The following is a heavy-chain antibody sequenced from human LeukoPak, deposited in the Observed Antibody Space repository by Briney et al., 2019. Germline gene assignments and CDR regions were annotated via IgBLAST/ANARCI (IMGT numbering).Heavy chain of an antibody. V-gene: IGHV4-61*01. CDR3: ARDTSGWLYFDY. D-gene: IGHD6-19*01. CDR2: IYYSGST. J-gene: IGHJ4*02. CDR1: GSSVSSGSDY. Sequence: SETLSLTCTVSGSSVSSGSDYWSWIRQPPGKGLEWIGYIYYSGSTNYNPSLKSRVTISVDTSRNQFSLKLSSVTAADTAVYYCARDTSGWLYFDYWGQGTLVTVSS.